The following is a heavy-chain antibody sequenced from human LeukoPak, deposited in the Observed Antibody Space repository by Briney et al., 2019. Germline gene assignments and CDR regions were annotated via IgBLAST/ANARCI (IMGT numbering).Heavy chain of an antibody. J-gene: IGHJ4*02. CDR1: GFHFGDYD. CDR3: AREKDEDFDY. Sequence: PGGSLRLSCAASGFHFGDYDMTWVRQGPGKGLEWVSTIKWDGGDTGYAASVEGRFTISRDNAKKSLYLQMNSLRAEDTAVYHCAREKDEDFDYWGQGILVTVS. V-gene: IGHV3-20*01. CDR2: IKWDGGDT.